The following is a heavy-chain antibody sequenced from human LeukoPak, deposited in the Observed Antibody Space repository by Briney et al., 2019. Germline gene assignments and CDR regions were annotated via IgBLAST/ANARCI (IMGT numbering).Heavy chain of an antibody. CDR2: INPSSGGT. CDR1: GYTFTDYY. CDR3: ARGVRYYYGSGSSHNDY. Sequence: GASVKVSCKASGYTFTDYYIHWVRQAPGQGLEWMGWINPSSGGTNYAQKFQGRVTMTRDTSISTAYMELSRLRSDDTAVYYCARGVRYYYGSGSSHNDYWGQGTLVTVSS. J-gene: IGHJ4*02. D-gene: IGHD3-10*01. V-gene: IGHV1-2*02.